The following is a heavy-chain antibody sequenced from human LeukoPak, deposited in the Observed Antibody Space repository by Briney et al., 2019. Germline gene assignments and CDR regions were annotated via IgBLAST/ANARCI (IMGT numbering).Heavy chain of an antibody. CDR2: ISPHNGNT. CDR1: GYTFTNYG. CDR3: ARGGSGGSGGWFDP. V-gene: IGHV1-18*01. J-gene: IGHJ5*02. D-gene: IGHD2-15*01. Sequence: ASVKVSFKASGYTFTNYGISWVRQAPGQGLEWLGWISPHNGNTIYAQKLQGRVTMTTDTSTSTAYMDLRSLRSDDTAMYYCARGGSGGSGGWFDPWGQGTLVTVSS.